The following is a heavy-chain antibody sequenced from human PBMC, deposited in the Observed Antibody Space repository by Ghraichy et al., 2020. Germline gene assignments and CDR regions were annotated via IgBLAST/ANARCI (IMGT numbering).Heavy chain of an antibody. CDR1: GFTFSGYS. CDR3: ARDYYGDFYFDF. J-gene: IGHJ4*02. CDR2: ISSSSSTI. D-gene: IGHD4-17*01. Sequence: GGSLRLSCAASGFTFSGYSMNWVRQAPGRGLEWVSYISSSSSTIYYADSVKGRFTISRDNAKNSLFLQMNSLRAEDTAVYYCARDYYGDFYFDFWGQGTLVIVSS. V-gene: IGHV3-48*01.